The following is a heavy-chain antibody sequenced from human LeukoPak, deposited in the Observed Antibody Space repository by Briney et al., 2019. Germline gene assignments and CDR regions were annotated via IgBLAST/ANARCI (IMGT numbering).Heavy chain of an antibody. CDR2: IYYSGST. J-gene: IGHJ4*02. D-gene: IGHD6-25*01. Sequence: PSETLSLTCTVSGGSISSYYWSWIRQPPGKGLEWIGYIYYSGSTNYNPSLKSRVTISVDTSKNQFSLKLSSVTAADTAVYYCARGSYSSADYWGQGTLVTVSS. CDR3: ARGSYSSADY. V-gene: IGHV4-59*12. CDR1: GGSISSYY.